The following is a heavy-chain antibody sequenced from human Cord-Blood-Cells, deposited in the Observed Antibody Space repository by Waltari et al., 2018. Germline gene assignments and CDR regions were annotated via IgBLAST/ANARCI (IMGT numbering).Heavy chain of an antibody. D-gene: IGHD3-10*01. CDR2: IYYSGST. J-gene: IGHJ4*02. CDR3: ARQEIALVQGVIIDY. Sequence: QLQLQESGPGLVKPSVTLSLTCTVSGGSSSSSSSYWGWIRQPPGKGLEGIGSIYYSGSTYYHPSLKRRVTISVDTSKNQFSLKLSSVTAADTAVYYCARQEIALVQGVIIDYWGQGTLVTVSS. V-gene: IGHV4-39*01. CDR1: GGSSSSSSSY.